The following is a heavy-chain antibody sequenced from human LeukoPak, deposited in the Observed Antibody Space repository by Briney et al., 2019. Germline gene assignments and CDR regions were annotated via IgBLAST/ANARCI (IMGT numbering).Heavy chain of an antibody. CDR1: GGTFSIYA. CDR3: ARTYYYDSSGYLPFDY. D-gene: IGHD3-22*01. V-gene: IGHV1-69*04. J-gene: IGHJ4*02. CDR2: IIPILGIA. Sequence: GSSVKVSSKPSGGTFSIYAISWVRQAPGQGLGWMGRIIPILGIANYAQKFQGRVTITADKSTSTAYMELSSLRSEDTAVYYCARTYYYDSSGYLPFDYWGKGTLVSVSS.